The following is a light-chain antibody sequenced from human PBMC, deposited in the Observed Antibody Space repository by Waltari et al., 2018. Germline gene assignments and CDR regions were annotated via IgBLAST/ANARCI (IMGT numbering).Light chain of an antibody. CDR1: QSISTY. Sequence: DIQMTQSPSSLSASVGDRVTITCRASQSISTYLNWYQQKPGKVPTLLIYSASTLQSGVPSRFSGSGSGTDFTLTISSLHPEDVATYYCQKYNSAPRTFGPGTKVEIK. J-gene: IGKJ1*01. CDR2: SAS. CDR3: QKYNSAPRT. V-gene: IGKV1-27*01.